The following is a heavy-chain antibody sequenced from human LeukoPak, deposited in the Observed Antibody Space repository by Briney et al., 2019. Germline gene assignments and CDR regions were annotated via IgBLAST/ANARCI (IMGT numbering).Heavy chain of an antibody. CDR2: IKQDGSDK. Sequence: QPGGSLRLSCAASGFDYRSYWMSWVRQAPGRGLEWVANIKQDGSDKYYVDSVKGRFTISRDNAKNSLYLQMNSLRAEDTAVYYCASFAGPTDYWGQGTLVTVSS. CDR3: ASFAGPTDY. J-gene: IGHJ4*02. CDR1: GFDYRSYW. V-gene: IGHV3-7*01.